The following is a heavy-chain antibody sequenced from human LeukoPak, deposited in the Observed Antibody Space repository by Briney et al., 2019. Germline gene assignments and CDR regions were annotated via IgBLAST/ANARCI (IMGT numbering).Heavy chain of an antibody. J-gene: IGHJ4*02. V-gene: IGHV3-33*06. CDR3: AKDGTWFGELLTLSYFDY. CDR1: GFTFSSYG. CDR2: IWYDGSNK. D-gene: IGHD3-10*01. Sequence: GGSLRLSXAASGFTFSSYGMRWVRQAPGKGLEWVAVIWYDGSNKYYADSVKGRFTISRDNSKNTLYLQMNSLRAEDTAVYYCAKDGTWFGELLTLSYFDYWGQGTLVTVSS.